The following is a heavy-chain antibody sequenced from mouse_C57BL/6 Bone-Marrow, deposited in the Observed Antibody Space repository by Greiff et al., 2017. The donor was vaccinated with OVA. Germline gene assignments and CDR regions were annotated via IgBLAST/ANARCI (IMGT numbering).Heavy chain of an antibody. CDR1: GFTFSSYT. CDR2: ISGGGGNT. Sequence: EVKLQESGGGLVKPGGSLKLSCAASGFTFSSYTMSWVRQTPEKRLEWVATISGGGGNTYYPDSVKGRFTISRDNAKNTLYLQMSSLRSEDTALYYCARHEGWLRYFDLWGTGTTVTVSS. D-gene: IGHD2-3*01. CDR3: ARHEGWLRYFDL. J-gene: IGHJ1*03. V-gene: IGHV5-9*01.